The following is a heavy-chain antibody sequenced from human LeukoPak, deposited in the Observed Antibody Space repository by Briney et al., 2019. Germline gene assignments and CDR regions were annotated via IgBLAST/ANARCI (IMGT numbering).Heavy chain of an antibody. Sequence: GGSLRLSCAASGFTFSSYAVSWVRQAPGKGLEWVSAISDSGVSTYYADSVQGRFTISRDNSKNSLYLQMNSLRAEDTAVYYCARLQRNRYFDLWGRGTLVTVSS. D-gene: IGHD1-14*01. V-gene: IGHV3-23*01. CDR3: ARLQRNRYFDL. CDR1: GFTFSSYA. J-gene: IGHJ2*01. CDR2: ISDSGVST.